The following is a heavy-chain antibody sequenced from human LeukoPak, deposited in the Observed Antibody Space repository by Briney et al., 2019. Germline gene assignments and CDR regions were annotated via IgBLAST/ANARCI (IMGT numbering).Heavy chain of an antibody. CDR1: GFTFSSYA. Sequence: GRSLRLSCAASGFTFSSYAMHWVRQAPGKGLEWVSAISGSGGSTYYADSVKGRFTISRDNSKNTLYLQMNSLRAEDTAVYYCAKDLMPDYGDTPQTPEYYFDYWGQGTLVTVSS. V-gene: IGHV3-23*01. J-gene: IGHJ4*02. CDR3: AKDLMPDYGDTPQTPEYYFDY. CDR2: ISGSGGST. D-gene: IGHD4-17*01.